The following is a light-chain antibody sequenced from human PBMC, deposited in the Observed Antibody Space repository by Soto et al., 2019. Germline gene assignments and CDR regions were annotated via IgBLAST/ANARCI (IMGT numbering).Light chain of an antibody. CDR3: QQYGSPWA. CDR1: QRISGSY. V-gene: IGKV3-20*01. J-gene: IGKJ1*01. Sequence: EIVLTQSPGTLSLSPGERATLSCRAGQRISGSYLAWYQQKPGQAPRLVIYGASSRATGIPDRFTGSGAGTDFTLTISRLEPEDFAVYYCQQYGSPWAFGQGTKAEIK. CDR2: GAS.